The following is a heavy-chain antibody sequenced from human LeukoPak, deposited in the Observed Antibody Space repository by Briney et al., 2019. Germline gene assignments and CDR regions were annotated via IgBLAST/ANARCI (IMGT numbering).Heavy chain of an antibody. D-gene: IGHD1-26*01. V-gene: IGHV1-2*02. Sequence: ASVKVSCKASGYTFTGYHMHWVRQAPGQGLEWMGWINPNSGGTNYAQKFQGRVTMTRDTSISTAYMELSRLRSDDTAVYYCARLGGGELLRLDYWGQGTLVTVSS. CDR2: INPNSGGT. J-gene: IGHJ4*02. CDR3: ARLGGGELLRLDY. CDR1: GYTFTGYH.